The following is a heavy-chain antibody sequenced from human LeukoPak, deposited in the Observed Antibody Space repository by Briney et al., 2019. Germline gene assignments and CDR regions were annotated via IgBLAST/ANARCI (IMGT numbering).Heavy chain of an antibody. Sequence: SETLSLTCTVSGGSISSYYWSWIRQPPGKGLEWIGYIHYSGSTNYNPSLKSRVTISVDTSQNQFSLRLSSVTAADTAVYYCARGRYVTTRGGAAAGFLDYWGQGTLVTVST. CDR1: GGSISSYY. V-gene: IGHV4-59*12. CDR3: ARGRYVTTRGGAAAGFLDY. J-gene: IGHJ4*02. D-gene: IGHD6-13*01. CDR2: IHYSGST.